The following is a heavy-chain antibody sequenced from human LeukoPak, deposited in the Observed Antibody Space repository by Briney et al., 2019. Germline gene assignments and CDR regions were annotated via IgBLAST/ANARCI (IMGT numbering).Heavy chain of an antibody. CDR3: AKGQIAVAAPDAFDI. CDR1: GFMFSDYY. J-gene: IGHJ3*02. V-gene: IGHV3-11*06. Sequence: GGSLRLSCAASGFMFSDYYMNWIRQAPGKGLEWVSYISGSSSYTNYADSVKGRFTISRDNSKNTLYLQMNSLRAEDTAVYYCAKGQIAVAAPDAFDIWGQGTMVTVSS. CDR2: ISGSSSYT. D-gene: IGHD6-19*01.